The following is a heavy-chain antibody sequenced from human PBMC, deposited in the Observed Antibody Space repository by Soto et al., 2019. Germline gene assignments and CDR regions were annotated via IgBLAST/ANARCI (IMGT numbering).Heavy chain of an antibody. CDR2: INHSGST. J-gene: IGHJ4*02. CDR1: GGSFSGYY. Sequence: QVQLQQWGAGLLKPSETLSLTCAVYGGSFSGYYWSWIRQPPGKGLEWIGEINHSGSTNYNPSLKSRVTISEDTSKNQFSLKLRSVTAADTAVYYCARGWGRIFDYWGQGTRVTVSS. CDR3: ARGWGRIFDY. V-gene: IGHV4-34*01. D-gene: IGHD7-27*01.